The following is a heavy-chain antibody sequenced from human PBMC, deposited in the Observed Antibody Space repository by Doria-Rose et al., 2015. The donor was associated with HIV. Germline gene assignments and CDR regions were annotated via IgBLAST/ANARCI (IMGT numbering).Heavy chain of an antibody. CDR2: IFSDDAR. Sequence: QVTLKESGPVLVKPTETLTLTCTVSGVSLSSPGMGVSWIRQPPGKALEWLANIFSDDARSYYSSLKSRLTISRCTSKSQVVLTMTDRDPVDTATYYCARIKSSRWYHKYYFDFWGQRTLVIVSA. J-gene: IGHJ4*02. CDR3: ARIKSSRWYHKYYFDF. D-gene: IGHD6-13*01. CDR1: GVSLSSPGMG. V-gene: IGHV2-26*01.